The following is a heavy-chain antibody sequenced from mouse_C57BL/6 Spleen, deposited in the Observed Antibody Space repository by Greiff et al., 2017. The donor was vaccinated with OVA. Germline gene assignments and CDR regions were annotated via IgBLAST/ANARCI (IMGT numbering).Heavy chain of an antibody. CDR1: GFTFSSYG. J-gene: IGHJ2*01. Sequence: EVQLVESGGDLVKPGGSLKLSCAASGFTFSSYGMSWVRQTPDKRLEWVATISSGGSYPYYPDSVKGRFTISRDNAKNTLYLQMSRLKSEDTAMYYCARRYPDYFDYWGQGTTLTVSS. CDR3: ARRYPDYFDY. D-gene: IGHD1-1*01. CDR2: ISSGGSYP. V-gene: IGHV5-6*01.